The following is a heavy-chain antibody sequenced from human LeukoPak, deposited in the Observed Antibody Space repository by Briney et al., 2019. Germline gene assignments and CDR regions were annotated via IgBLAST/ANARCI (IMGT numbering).Heavy chain of an antibody. V-gene: IGHV1-69*05. D-gene: IGHD2-15*01. CDR2: IIPIFGTA. Sequence: SVKVSCKASGGTFSSYAISWVRQAPGQGLEWMGRIIPIFGTANYAQKFQGRVTITTDESTSTAYMELSSLRSEDTAVYYCAREVLGYCSGGSCYGGTVMFDYWGQGTLVTVSS. CDR1: GGTFSSYA. CDR3: AREVLGYCSGGSCYGGTVMFDY. J-gene: IGHJ4*02.